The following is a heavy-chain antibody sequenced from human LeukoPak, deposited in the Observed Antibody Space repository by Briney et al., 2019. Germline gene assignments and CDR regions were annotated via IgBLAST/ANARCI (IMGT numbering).Heavy chain of an antibody. CDR3: ARAVRFGELYYFDY. V-gene: IGHV4-59*01. J-gene: IGHJ4*02. Sequence: SETLSLTCTVSGGSISSYYWSWIRQPPGKGLEWIGYIYYSGSTNYNPSLKSRVTISVDTSKNQFSLKLSSVTAADTAVYYCARAVRFGELYYFDYWGQGTLVTVSS. CDR2: IYYSGST. D-gene: IGHD3-10*01. CDR1: GGSISSYY.